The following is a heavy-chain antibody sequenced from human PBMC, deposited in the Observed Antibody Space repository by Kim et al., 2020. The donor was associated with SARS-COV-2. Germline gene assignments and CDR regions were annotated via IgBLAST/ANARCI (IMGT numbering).Heavy chain of an antibody. Sequence: STNYNPSLKSRVTISVDTSKNQFSLKLSSVTAADTAVYYCATMVRGAGGYWGQGTLVTVSS. CDR2: ST. CDR3: ATMVRGAGGY. V-gene: IGHV4-34*01. J-gene: IGHJ4*02. D-gene: IGHD3-10*01.